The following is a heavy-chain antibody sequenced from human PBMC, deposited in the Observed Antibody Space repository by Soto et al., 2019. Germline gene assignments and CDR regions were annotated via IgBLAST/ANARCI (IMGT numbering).Heavy chain of an antibody. V-gene: IGHV3-30*04. CDR1: GFTFSTSI. J-gene: IGHJ5*02. CDR2: MSYDGRNI. CDR3: ARDHLPAGFDA. Sequence: QVQLVESGGGVVQPGRSLRLSCAASGFTFSTSIVHWVRQAPGKGLEWVAVMSYDGRNIHYADSVKGRFTISRDNSKNTVYLHMSSLRGEDTAVYFCARDHLPAGFDAWGQGTLVTVSS.